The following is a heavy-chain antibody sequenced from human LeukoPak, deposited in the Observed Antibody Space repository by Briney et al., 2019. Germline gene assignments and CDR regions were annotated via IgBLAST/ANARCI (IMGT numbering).Heavy chain of an antibody. Sequence: GGSLRLSCAASGFTFNNYWVSWVRQAPGKRLQWVANIKQDGTEKHYVDSVRDRFSISRDNAKNSLYLQMNSLRAEDTAVYYCASNWNYIRGYGMDVWGQGTTVTVSS. D-gene: IGHD1-7*01. CDR3: ASNWNYIRGYGMDV. J-gene: IGHJ6*02. CDR2: IKQDGTEK. CDR1: GFTFNNYW. V-gene: IGHV3-7*01.